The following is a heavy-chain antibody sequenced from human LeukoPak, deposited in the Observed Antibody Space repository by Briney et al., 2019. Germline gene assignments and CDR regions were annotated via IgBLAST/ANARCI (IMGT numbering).Heavy chain of an antibody. CDR1: GGSITSYY. CDR2: IYYSGST. D-gene: IGHD3-22*01. V-gene: IGHV4-59*01. Sequence: SETLSLTYTVSGGSITSYYWSWIRQPPGKGLEWIGYIYYSGSTNYNPSLKSRVTISVDTSKNQFSLKLSSVTAADTAVYYCARYDSSGYADYYYYGMDVWGQGTTVTVSS. J-gene: IGHJ6*02. CDR3: ARYDSSGYADYYYYGMDV.